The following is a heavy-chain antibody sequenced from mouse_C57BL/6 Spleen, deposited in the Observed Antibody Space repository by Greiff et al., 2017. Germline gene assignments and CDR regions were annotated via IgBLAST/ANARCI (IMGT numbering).Heavy chain of an antibody. CDR3: ARQWTGMGYFDV. CDR2: INPYNGGT. CDR1: GYTFTDYY. D-gene: IGHD4-1*01. Sequence: EVKLMESGPVLVKPGASVKMSCKASGYTFTDYYMNWVKQSHGKSLEWIGVINPYNGGTSYNQKFKGKATLTVDKSSSTAYMELNSLTSEDSAVYYCARQWTGMGYFDVWGTGTTVTVSS. J-gene: IGHJ1*03. V-gene: IGHV1-19*01.